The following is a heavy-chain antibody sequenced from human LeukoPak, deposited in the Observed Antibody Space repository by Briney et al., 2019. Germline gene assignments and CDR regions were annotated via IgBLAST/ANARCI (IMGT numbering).Heavy chain of an antibody. CDR3: ARGRGGDYGGNSGHFDY. J-gene: IGHJ4*02. D-gene: IGHD4-23*01. CDR2: IWYDGSNE. V-gene: IGHV3-33*08. Sequence: GGSLRLSCAASGFTFSSYAMHWARQAPGKGLEWVAVIWYDGSNEYYADSVKGQFTISRDNSKNTLYLQMNSLRAEDTAVYYCARGRGGDYGGNSGHFDYWGQGTLVTVSS. CDR1: GFTFSSYA.